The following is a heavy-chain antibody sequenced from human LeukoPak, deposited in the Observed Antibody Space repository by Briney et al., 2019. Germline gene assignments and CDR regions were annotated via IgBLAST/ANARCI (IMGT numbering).Heavy chain of an antibody. CDR3: ARDKGYGSGSYRFDY. V-gene: IGHV1-18*01. Sequence: ASVKVSCKASGYTLTSYGISWVRQAPGQGLEWMGWISAYHGNTNYAQKLQGRVTMTTDTSTSTAYMELRSLRSDDTAVYYCARDKGYGSGSYRFDYWGQGTLVTVSS. CDR1: GYTLTSYG. CDR2: ISAYHGNT. J-gene: IGHJ4*02. D-gene: IGHD3-10*01.